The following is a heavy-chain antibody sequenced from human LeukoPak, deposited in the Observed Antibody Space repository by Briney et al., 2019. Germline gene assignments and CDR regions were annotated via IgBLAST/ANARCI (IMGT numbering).Heavy chain of an antibody. J-gene: IGHJ5*02. CDR2: MNPNSGNT. V-gene: IGHV1-8*02. CDR1: GGTFSSYA. D-gene: IGHD3-3*01. Sequence: ASVKVSCKASGGTFSSYAISWVRQAPGQGLEWMGWMNPNSGNTGYAQKFQGRVTMTRNTSISTAYMELSSLRSEDTAVYYCARGYDFWSNNWFDPWGQGTLVTVSS. CDR3: ARGYDFWSNNWFDP.